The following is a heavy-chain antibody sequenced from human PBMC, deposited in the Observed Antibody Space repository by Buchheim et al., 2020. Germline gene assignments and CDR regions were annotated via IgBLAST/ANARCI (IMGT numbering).Heavy chain of an antibody. CDR2: IKQDGSDK. V-gene: IGHV3-7*01. D-gene: IGHD5-18*01. CDR1: GFTFDNYW. J-gene: IGHJ4*02. Sequence: EVQLVESGGGLVQPGGSLRLSCAASGFTFDNYWMTWVRQAPGKGLEWVATIKQDGSDKYYVDSVRGRFTISRDNTDNSLSVQLNSLGAEDTAVYYCARDWVGYGYFDYWGQGTL. CDR3: ARDWVGYGYFDY.